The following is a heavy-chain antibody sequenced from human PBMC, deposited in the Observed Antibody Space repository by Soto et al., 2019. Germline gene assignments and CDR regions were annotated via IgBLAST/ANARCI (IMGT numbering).Heavy chain of an antibody. J-gene: IGHJ4*02. Sequence: QVQLVESGGGVVQPGRSLRLSCAASGFPFSTYAMHWVRQAPGKGLEWVAVVSYDGRQKYHGDSVKGRFSISRDNSKNTLYLQMNGLRVEDSAIYYCAKVAVQYFDWLSGGIDSWGQGTRVTVSS. V-gene: IGHV3-30*18. D-gene: IGHD3-9*01. CDR2: VSYDGRQK. CDR3: AKVAVQYFDWLSGGIDS. CDR1: GFPFSTYA.